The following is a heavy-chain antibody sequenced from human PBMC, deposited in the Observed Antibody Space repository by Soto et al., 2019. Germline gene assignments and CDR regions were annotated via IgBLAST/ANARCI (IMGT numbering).Heavy chain of an antibody. CDR3: ARGSPLPVYSSGWYSHYYYGMDV. CDR2: INWNGGST. J-gene: IGHJ6*02. D-gene: IGHD6-19*01. V-gene: IGHV3-20*04. Sequence: SGGSLRLSCAAAGFIFVDYGMSWVRQAPGKGLEWVSGINWNGGSTGYADSVKGRFTISRDNAKNSLYLQMNSLRAEDTALYYCARGSPLPVYSSGWYSHYYYGMDVWGQGTTVTVSS. CDR1: GFIFVDYG.